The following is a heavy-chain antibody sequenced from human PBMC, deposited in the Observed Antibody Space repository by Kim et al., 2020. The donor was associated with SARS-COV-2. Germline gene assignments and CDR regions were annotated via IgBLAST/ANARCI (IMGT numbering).Heavy chain of an antibody. Sequence: NYNPSRKGRVTISVDTAKNQFSLKLSSVTAADTAVYYWARQLWDLNAFDIWGQGTMVTVSS. CDR3: ARQLWDLNAFDI. D-gene: IGHD5-18*01. J-gene: IGHJ3*02. V-gene: IGHV4-34*01.